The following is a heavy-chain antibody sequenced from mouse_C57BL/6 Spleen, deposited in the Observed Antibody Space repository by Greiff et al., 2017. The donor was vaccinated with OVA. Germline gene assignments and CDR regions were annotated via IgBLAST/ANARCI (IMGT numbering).Heavy chain of an antibody. J-gene: IGHJ2*01. CDR2: IWWDDDK. Sequence: QVTLKVCGPGILQPSQTLSLTCSFSGFSLSTFGMGVGWIRQPSGKGLEWLAHIWWDDDKYYNPALKSRLTISKDTSKNQVFLKIANVDTADTATYYCARIVPHYYGSSYYFDYWGQGTTLTVSS. CDR1: GFSLSTFGMG. D-gene: IGHD1-1*01. CDR3: ARIVPHYYGSSYYFDY. V-gene: IGHV8-8*01.